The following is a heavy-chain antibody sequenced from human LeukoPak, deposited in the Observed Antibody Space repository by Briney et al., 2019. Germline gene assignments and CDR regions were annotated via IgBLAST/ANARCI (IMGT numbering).Heavy chain of an antibody. Sequence: GGSLRLSCAASGFTFSIYGMHWVRQAPGKGLEWVAVIANDAKTTYYADSVKGRFTIFRDNSKNTFYLQMNSLRPEDTAVYYCTKEGLASGSYWSAWFDYWGQGTLVTVSS. CDR3: TKEGLASGSYWSAWFDY. J-gene: IGHJ5*01. V-gene: IGHV3-30*18. D-gene: IGHD3-10*01. CDR2: IANDAKTT. CDR1: GFTFSIYG.